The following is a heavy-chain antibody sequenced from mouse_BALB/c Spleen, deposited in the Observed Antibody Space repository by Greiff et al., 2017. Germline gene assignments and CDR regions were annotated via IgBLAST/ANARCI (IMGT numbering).Heavy chain of an antibody. J-gene: IGHJ4*01. V-gene: IGHV5-6-5*01. CDR3: ARGLLRLYYAMDY. CDR1: GFTFSSYA. D-gene: IGHD1-2*01. Sequence: EVKLVESGGGLVKPGGSLKLSCAASGFTFSSYAMSWVRQTPEKRLEWVASISSGGSTYYPDSVKGRFTISRDNARNILYLQMSSLRSEDTAMYYCARGLLRLYYAMDYWGQGTSVTVSS. CDR2: ISSGGST.